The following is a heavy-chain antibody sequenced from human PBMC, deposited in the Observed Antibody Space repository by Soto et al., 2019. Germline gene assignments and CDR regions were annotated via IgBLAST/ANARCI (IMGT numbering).Heavy chain of an antibody. J-gene: IGHJ6*02. Sequence: SETLSLTCTVSGGSISSSSYYWGWIRQPPGKGLEWIGSIYYSGSTYYNPSLKSRVTISVDTSKNQFSLKLSSVTAADTAVYYCARRITIFGVARGSAYYYGMDVWGQGTTVTVSS. CDR1: GGSISSSSYY. CDR3: ARRITIFGVARGSAYYYGMDV. CDR2: IYYSGST. V-gene: IGHV4-39*01. D-gene: IGHD3-3*01.